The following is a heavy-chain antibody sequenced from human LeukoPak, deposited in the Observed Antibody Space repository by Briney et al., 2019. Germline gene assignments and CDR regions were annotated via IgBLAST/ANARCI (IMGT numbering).Heavy chain of an antibody. CDR3: AKDGGSGNRQQLGY. V-gene: IGHV3-23*01. D-gene: IGHD6-13*01. Sequence: GGSLRLSCAASGSTFSSYTMSWVRQAPGKGLEWVPSIGSGGTTYYADSVKGRFTISRDNSKNTLYLQMTSLRAEDTAVYYCAKDGGSGNRQQLGYWGQGSLVTVSS. CDR1: GSTFSSYT. CDR2: IGSGGTT. J-gene: IGHJ4*02.